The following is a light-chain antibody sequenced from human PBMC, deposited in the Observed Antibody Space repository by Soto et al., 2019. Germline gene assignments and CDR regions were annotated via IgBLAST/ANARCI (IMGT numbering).Light chain of an antibody. J-gene: IGLJ2*01. V-gene: IGLV2-11*01. Sequence: QSALTQPRSVSGSPGQSVTISCTGTTSDIGRYNYVSWYQQHPGKAPKLMIYDVSKRPSGVPDRFSGSKSGNTASLTISGLQAEDEADYYCSSCAGTYDFRLGGGTKLTVL. CDR1: TSDIGRYNY. CDR3: SSCAGTYDFR. CDR2: DVS.